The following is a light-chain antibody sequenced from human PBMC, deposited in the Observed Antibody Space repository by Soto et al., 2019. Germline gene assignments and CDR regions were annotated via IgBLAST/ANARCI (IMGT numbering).Light chain of an antibody. CDR2: QAS. V-gene: IGKV1-5*03. CDR1: QSISIW. CDR3: QHYDRSFLA. J-gene: IGKJ4*01. Sequence: DTQMTQSPSTLSASVGDRVTITCRASQSISIWLAWYQQRPGKAPKLLIHQASRLASGVPSRFSGSGSGTAFTLTISSLQPDDFATYFCQHYDRSFLAFGGGTKVQI.